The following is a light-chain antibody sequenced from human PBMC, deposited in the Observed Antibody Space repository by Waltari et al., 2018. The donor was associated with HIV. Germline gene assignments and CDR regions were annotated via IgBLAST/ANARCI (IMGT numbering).Light chain of an antibody. CDR3: LLFSGGTRI. V-gene: IGLV7-46*01. CDR1: TGAVTSKHY. J-gene: IGLJ2*01. Sequence: QAAVTQEPSLTVSPGGTIILTCGSTTGAVTSKHYAYGFQQTPGKAPTTLIYATTKRPSWTPALFSGFLVGDMAVLTLSGALSEDEAVYYCLLFSGGTRIFGGGTMVTVL. CDR2: ATT.